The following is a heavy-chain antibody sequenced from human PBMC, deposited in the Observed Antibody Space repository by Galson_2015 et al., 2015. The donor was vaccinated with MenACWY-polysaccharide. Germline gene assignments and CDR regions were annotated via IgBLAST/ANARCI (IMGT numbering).Heavy chain of an antibody. Sequence: LSLTCTVSHDSVTSYYWSWVRQSAGKGLEYIGRIHATGSTAYTPSFRSRVAMSVDLLRNQVSLRLASMTASDTAIYYCARRSLYNWYFDLWGRGTLVIVSS. CDR1: HDSVTSYY. D-gene: IGHD1-1*01. V-gene: IGHV4-4*07. CDR2: IHATGST. CDR3: ARRSLYNWYFDL. J-gene: IGHJ2*01.